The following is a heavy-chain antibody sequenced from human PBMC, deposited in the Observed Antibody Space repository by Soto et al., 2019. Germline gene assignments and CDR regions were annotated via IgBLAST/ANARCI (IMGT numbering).Heavy chain of an antibody. CDR1: GFTFSSYA. V-gene: IGHV3-23*01. D-gene: IGHD5-18*01. CDR2: ISGSGGST. J-gene: IGHJ4*02. Sequence: GGSLRLSCAASGFTFSSYAMSWVRQAPGKGLEWVSAISGSGGSTYYADSAKGRFTISRDNSKNTLYLQMNSLRAEDTAVYYCARDQVPDTAMVLLFDYWGQGTLVTVSS. CDR3: ARDQVPDTAMVLLFDY.